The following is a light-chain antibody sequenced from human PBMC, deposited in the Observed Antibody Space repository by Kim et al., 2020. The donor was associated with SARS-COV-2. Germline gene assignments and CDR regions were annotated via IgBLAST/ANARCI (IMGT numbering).Light chain of an antibody. V-gene: IGLV2-11*01. CDR1: SSDVGGYNY. CDR2: DVS. Sequence: QSALTQPRSVSGSPGQSVTISCTGTSSDVGGYNYVSWYQQHPGKAPKLMIYDVSKRPSGVPDRFSGSKSGNTASLTISGLQAEDEADYYCCSYAGRDWVSGEGTKLTVL. CDR3: CSYAGRDWV. J-gene: IGLJ3*02.